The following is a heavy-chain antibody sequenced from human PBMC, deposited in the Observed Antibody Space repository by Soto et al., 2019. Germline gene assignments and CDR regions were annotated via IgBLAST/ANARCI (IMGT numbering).Heavy chain of an antibody. D-gene: IGHD3-10*01. V-gene: IGHV3-23*01. Sequence: EVQLLESGGGLVQPGGSLRLSCAASGFTFSSYAMSWVRQAPGKGLEWVSAISGSGGSTYYADSVKGRFTISRDNSKNTLYLQMNSLRAEDTAVYYWSKSGVWFGSNWFDPWGQGTLVTVSS. J-gene: IGHJ5*02. CDR3: SKSGVWFGSNWFDP. CDR1: GFTFSSYA. CDR2: ISGSGGST.